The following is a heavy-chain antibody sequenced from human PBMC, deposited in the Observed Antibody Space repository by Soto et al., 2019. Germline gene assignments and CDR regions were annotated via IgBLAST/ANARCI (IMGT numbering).Heavy chain of an antibody. CDR1: GGSISSGDYY. J-gene: IGHJ4*02. Sequence: SETLSLTCTVSGGSISSGDYYWSWIRQPPGKGLEWIGYIYYSGSTYYNPSLKSRVTISVDTSKNQFSLKLSSVTAADTAVYYCASDPEVNGFDFWGQGTLVTVSS. CDR2: IYYSGST. D-gene: IGHD1-1*01. V-gene: IGHV4-30-4*01. CDR3: ASDPEVNGFDF.